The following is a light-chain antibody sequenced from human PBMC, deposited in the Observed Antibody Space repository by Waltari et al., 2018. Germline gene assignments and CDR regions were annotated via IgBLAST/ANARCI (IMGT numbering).Light chain of an antibody. Sequence: EVVLTQSPATLALSPGERATLSCRASQSVSSYLAWYQQKPGQAPRLLIYGASKRATGIPARFTGSGSGTHFTLTISSLEPEDFAVYYCQQRSKWFTFGGGTKVEIK. J-gene: IGKJ4*01. CDR2: GAS. V-gene: IGKV3-11*01. CDR1: QSVSSY. CDR3: QQRSKWFT.